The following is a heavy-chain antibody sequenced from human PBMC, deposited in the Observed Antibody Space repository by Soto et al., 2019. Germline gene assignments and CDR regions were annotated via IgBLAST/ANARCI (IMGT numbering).Heavy chain of an antibody. CDR3: AKDAMYYDILTGPDY. D-gene: IGHD3-9*01. V-gene: IGHV3-23*01. CDR1: GFIFSSYA. CDR2: ISGSGDSA. J-gene: IGHJ4*02. Sequence: GGSLRLSCAASGFIFSSYAISWVRQAPGNGLEWVSAISGSGDSAYYADSVKGRFTISRDNSKNTLYLQMNSLRAEDTALYYCAKDAMYYDILTGPDYWTQRTLVTGSS.